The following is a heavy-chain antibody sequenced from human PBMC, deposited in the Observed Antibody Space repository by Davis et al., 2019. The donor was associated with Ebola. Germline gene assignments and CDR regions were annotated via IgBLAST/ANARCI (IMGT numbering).Heavy chain of an antibody. J-gene: IGHJ6*03. CDR1: GYTFIDYY. Sequence: AASVKVSCKASGYTFIDYYIHWVRQAPGQGLEWMGWINPKSGVTKYTQQFQDWVTMTRDTSITTAYVELSGLTSDDTAIYYCARALSSTYDYYMDVWGKGSAVTVPS. V-gene: IGHV1-2*04. CDR3: ARALSSTYDYYMDV. D-gene: IGHD2-2*01. CDR2: INPKSGVT.